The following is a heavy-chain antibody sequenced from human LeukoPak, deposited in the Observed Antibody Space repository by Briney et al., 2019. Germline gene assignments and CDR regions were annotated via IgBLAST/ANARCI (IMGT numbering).Heavy chain of an antibody. V-gene: IGHV3-74*01. Sequence: PGGSLRLSCAVSGLTFNNYAMSWVRQAPGQGLVWVSRINSDGSATNYADSVTGRFTISSDNAKNTLYLKMNSLRAEDTAVYYCARDIMTVGVVDYWGQGTLVTVSS. CDR1: GLTFNNYA. D-gene: IGHD3-16*01. CDR3: ARDIMTVGVVDY. CDR2: INSDGSAT. J-gene: IGHJ4*02.